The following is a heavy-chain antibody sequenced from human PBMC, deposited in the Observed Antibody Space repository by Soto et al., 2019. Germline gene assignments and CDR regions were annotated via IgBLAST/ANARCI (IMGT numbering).Heavy chain of an antibody. V-gene: IGHV1-69*01. J-gene: IGHJ6*01. CDR2: IIPIFGTA. CDR1: GGTFSSYA. D-gene: IGHD2-2*01. Sequence: QVQLVQSGAEVKKPGSSVKVSCTASGGTFSSYAISWVRQAPGQGLEWMGGIIPIFGTANYAQKFQGRVTITADESTSTAYMELSSLRSEETAVYYCASRDQGIIVVPAAISRYYYYGMDVW. CDR3: ASRDQGIIVVPAAISRYYYYGMDV.